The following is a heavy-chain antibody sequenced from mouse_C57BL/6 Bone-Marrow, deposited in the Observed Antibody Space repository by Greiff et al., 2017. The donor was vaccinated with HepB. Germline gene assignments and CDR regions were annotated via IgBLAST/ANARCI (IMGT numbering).Heavy chain of an antibody. Sequence: QVQLQQPGAELVMPGASVKLSCKASGYTFTSYWMHWVKQRPGQGLEWIGEIDPSDSYTNYNQKFKGKSTLTVDKSSSTAYMQLSSLTSDDSAVYYCARNFDYYAMDYWGQGTSVTVSS. CDR3: ARNFDYYAMDY. CDR1: GYTFTSYW. J-gene: IGHJ4*01. CDR2: IDPSDSYT. V-gene: IGHV1-69*01.